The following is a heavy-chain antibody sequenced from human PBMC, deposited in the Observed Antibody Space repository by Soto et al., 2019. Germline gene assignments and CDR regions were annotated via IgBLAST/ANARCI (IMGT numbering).Heavy chain of an antibody. Sequence: QVQLVQSGAEVKKPGASVKISCKTSGYTFAMHYIHWVRQVPGQGLEWMGMINPSDGSTSYVQKCQGRVTMTRDTSATRVFLNMSRLTSHDTAVFYCAREDGGGGRRHDFWGQGTLVTVSS. D-gene: IGHD2-15*01. J-gene: IGHJ4*02. CDR1: GYTFAMHY. V-gene: IGHV1-46*01. CDR2: INPSDGST. CDR3: AREDGGGGRRHDF.